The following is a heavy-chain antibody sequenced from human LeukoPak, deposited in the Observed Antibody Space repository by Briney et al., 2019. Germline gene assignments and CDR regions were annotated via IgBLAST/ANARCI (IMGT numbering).Heavy chain of an antibody. CDR2: ISSSSSYI. CDR1: GFTFSSYS. CDR3: ATNGYGSGSYQGAFDI. V-gene: IGHV3-21*01. Sequence: GGSLRLSCAASGFTFSSYSMNWVRQAPGKGLEWVSSISSSSSYIYYADSVRGRFTISRGNAKNSLYLQMNSLRAEDTAVYYCATNGYGSGSYQGAFDIWGQGTMVTVSS. D-gene: IGHD3-10*01. J-gene: IGHJ3*02.